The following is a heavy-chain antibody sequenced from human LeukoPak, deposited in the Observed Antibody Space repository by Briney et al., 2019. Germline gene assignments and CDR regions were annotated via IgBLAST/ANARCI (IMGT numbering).Heavy chain of an antibody. CDR1: GFTFSSYW. Sequence: LPGGSLRLSCAASGFTFSSYWMTWVRQAPGKGLEWVANIKQDGSEKYYVDSVKGRFTISRDNAKNSLYLQMNSLRAEDTAVYFCVRDGRYCGGDCYQDYWGQGTLVTVSS. D-gene: IGHD2-21*01. J-gene: IGHJ4*02. V-gene: IGHV3-7*01. CDR3: VRDGRYCGGDCYQDY. CDR2: IKQDGSEK.